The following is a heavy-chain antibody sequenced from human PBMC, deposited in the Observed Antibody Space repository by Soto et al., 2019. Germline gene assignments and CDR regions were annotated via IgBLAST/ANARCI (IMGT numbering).Heavy chain of an antibody. CDR2: IKSKTDGGTT. CDR3: STAPISL. V-gene: IGHV3-15*01. Sequence: GGSLRLSCVVSGFAFSNVWMSWVRQAPGKGLEWVGRIKSKTDGGTTNYAAPVKGRFTISRDDSKNTLYLQMNSLKTEDTAVYFCSTAPISLWGQGTLVTVSS. J-gene: IGHJ4*02. CDR1: GFAFSNVW.